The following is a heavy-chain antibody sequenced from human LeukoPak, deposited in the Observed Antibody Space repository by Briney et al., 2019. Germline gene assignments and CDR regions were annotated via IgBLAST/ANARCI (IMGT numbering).Heavy chain of an antibody. CDR1: GFTFSSYA. Sequence: GGSLRLSCAASGFTFSSYAMSWVRQAPGKGLEWVSAISGSGGSTYYADSVKGRFTISRDNSKNTLYLQMNSLRAEDTAVYYCAKEPPDDFRSAPEAYYFDYWGQGTLVTVSS. D-gene: IGHD3-3*01. CDR3: AKEPPDDFRSAPEAYYFDY. J-gene: IGHJ4*02. CDR2: ISGSGGST. V-gene: IGHV3-23*01.